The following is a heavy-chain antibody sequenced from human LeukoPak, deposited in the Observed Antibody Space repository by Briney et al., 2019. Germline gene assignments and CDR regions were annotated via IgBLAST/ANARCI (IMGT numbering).Heavy chain of an antibody. CDR3: ARGGGSYYMDV. D-gene: IGHD5-12*01. Sequence: SETLSLTCTVSGGSISSSNYYWGWTRQPPGKGLEWIGEIKHSGSTNYNPSLKSRVTISVDRSKNQFSLKLSSVTAADTAVYYWARGGGSYYMDVWNKGTTVTISS. CDR1: GGSISSSNYY. V-gene: IGHV4-39*07. J-gene: IGHJ6*03. CDR2: IKHSGST.